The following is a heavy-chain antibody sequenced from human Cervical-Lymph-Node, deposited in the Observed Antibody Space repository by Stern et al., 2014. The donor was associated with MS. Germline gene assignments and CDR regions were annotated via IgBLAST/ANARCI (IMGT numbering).Heavy chain of an antibody. Sequence: VQLLESGAEVKTPGASVKVSCKASGYTFAGYHAQWVRQAPGHGLEWTGWILPKTGDTNYAQKFQGRVSMTGDTSISTAYMELSGLTFDDTATYYCARDRDFSSWGDFDYWGQGTLVTVSP. CDR2: ILPKTGDT. D-gene: IGHD6-13*01. V-gene: IGHV1-2*02. J-gene: IGHJ4*02. CDR3: ARDRDFSSWGDFDY. CDR1: GYTFAGYH.